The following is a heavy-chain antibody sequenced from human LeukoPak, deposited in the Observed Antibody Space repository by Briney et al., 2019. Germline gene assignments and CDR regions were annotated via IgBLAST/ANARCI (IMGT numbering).Heavy chain of an antibody. CDR1: RGTFSRYA. CDR3: ARDDTSS. D-gene: IGHD2/OR15-2a*01. CDR2: IIPIFGTA. V-gene: IGHV1-69*05. J-gene: IGHJ4*02. Sequence: SVNVSCKASRGTFSRYAISGLRQAPGQGGEWMGGIIPIFGTANYAQKLQGRVTITTDGATSTAYMELSSLRSEGTAVYYCARDDTSSWGEGALDALSS.